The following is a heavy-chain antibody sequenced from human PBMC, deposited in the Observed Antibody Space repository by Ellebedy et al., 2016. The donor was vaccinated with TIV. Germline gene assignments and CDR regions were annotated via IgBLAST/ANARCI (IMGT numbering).Heavy chain of an antibody. J-gene: IGHJ3*02. CDR2: IYPADSDI. Sequence: GESLKISCEGSGYSFTIYWIGWVRQMPGKGLEWKGIIYPADSDIRYSPSFQGQVTISADKSTSTAYLQWSSLKASDTAMYYCEGFQAPAAHDAFDIWGQGTMVTVSS. CDR3: EGFQAPAAHDAFDI. V-gene: IGHV5-51*01. CDR1: GYSFTIYW. D-gene: IGHD2-2*01.